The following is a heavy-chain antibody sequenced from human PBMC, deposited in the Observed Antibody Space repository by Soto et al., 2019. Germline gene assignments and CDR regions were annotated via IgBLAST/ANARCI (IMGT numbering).Heavy chain of an antibody. CDR2: ISSNGGST. CDR3: ARDYGETNWCFDL. V-gene: IGHV3-64*01. D-gene: IGHD4-17*01. CDR1: GFTFSSYA. Sequence: EVQLVESGGGLVQPGGSLRLSCAASGFTFSSYAMHWVRQAPGKGLEYVSAISSNGGSTYYANSVKGRFTISRDNSKNTLYLQMGSLRAEDMAVYYCARDYGETNWCFDLWGRGTLVTVSS. J-gene: IGHJ2*01.